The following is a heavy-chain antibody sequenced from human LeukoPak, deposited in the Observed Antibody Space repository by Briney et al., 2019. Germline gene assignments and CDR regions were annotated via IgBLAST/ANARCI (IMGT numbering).Heavy chain of an antibody. CDR1: GFGFESP. V-gene: IGHV3-48*01. D-gene: IGHD3/OR15-3a*01. CDR3: ARDTDFAFDI. Sequence: GGSLRLSCAASGFGFESPMNWVRQAPGKGLEWISHIRSEGEIIKYADSVKGRFTISKDNAKKSMYLPMNSLRAEDTAVYYCARDTDFAFDIWGQGTMVTVSS. CDR2: IRSEGEII. J-gene: IGHJ3*02.